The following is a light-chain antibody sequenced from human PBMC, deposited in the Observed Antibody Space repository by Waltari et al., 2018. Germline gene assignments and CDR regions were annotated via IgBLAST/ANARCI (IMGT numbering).Light chain of an antibody. J-gene: IGLJ2*01. Sequence: SSVLTQPPSVSLAPGKTASITCGGNTIGVKRVQWYQQRPGQAPVLVIYDDSARPSGIPERFSGSNSGNTATLTISRVEAGDGADYYCQVWDSNTDHVIFGGGTKLTVL. CDR1: TIGVKR. CDR3: QVWDSNTDHVI. CDR2: DDS. V-gene: IGLV3-21*04.